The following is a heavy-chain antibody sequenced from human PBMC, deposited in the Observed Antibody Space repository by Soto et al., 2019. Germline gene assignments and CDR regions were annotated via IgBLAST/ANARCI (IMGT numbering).Heavy chain of an antibody. CDR2: INDSGDI. Sequence: QVQLQQWGAGLLKPSETLSLTCAVYGGSFSGYQWSWIRQTPGKGLEWIGGINDSGDINYNPSLKSRVTTLVDAAKKQFSLKLRAVTAADTAVYYCARGLILWFGELSRRGGYYYYMDVWGKGTTVTVSS. D-gene: IGHD3-10*01. J-gene: IGHJ6*03. V-gene: IGHV4-34*02. CDR3: ARGLILWFGELSRRGGYYYYMDV. CDR1: GGSFSGYQ.